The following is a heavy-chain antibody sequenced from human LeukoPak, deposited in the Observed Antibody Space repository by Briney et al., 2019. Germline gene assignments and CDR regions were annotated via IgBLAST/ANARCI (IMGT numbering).Heavy chain of an antibody. CDR1: GGTFSSYA. CDR2: IIPILGIA. Sequence: SVKVSCKASGGTFSSYAISWVRQAPGQGLEWMGRIIPILGIANYAQKFQGRVTITADKSTSTAYMELSSLRSEDTAVYYCARGSSGYYFQHWGQGTLVTVSS. V-gene: IGHV1-69*04. CDR3: ARGSSGYYFQH. D-gene: IGHD3-22*01. J-gene: IGHJ1*01.